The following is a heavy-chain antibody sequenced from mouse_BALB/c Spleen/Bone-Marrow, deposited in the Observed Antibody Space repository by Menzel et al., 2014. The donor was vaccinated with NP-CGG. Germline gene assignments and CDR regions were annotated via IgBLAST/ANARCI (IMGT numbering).Heavy chain of an antibody. CDR3: TRYTYGDYPYYYAMDY. V-gene: IGHV1S81*02. Sequence: VQLHQSGAELVKPGASVKLSCKASGYTFTSYYMYWVKQRPGQGLEWIGGINPSNGGTNFNEKFKSKATLTVDRSSSAAYMQLGSLTSEDSAVYYCTRYTYGDYPYYYAMDYWGQGTSVTVSS. D-gene: IGHD2-13*01. J-gene: IGHJ4*01. CDR1: GYTFTSYY. CDR2: INPSNGGT.